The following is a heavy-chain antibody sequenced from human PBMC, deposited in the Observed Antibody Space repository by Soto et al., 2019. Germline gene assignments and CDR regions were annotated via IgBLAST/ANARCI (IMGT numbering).Heavy chain of an antibody. CDR1: GDTVSSDSAA. D-gene: IGHD2-2*01. Sequence: PSQTLSLTCXISGDTVSSDSAAWNWIRQSPSRGLEWLGRTYYRSKWYNDYAVSVKSRIIINPDTSRNQFSLHLNSVTPDDTAVYYCARDFRTPDSTSWFNWFDPWGQGILVTVSS. J-gene: IGHJ5*02. CDR2: TYYRSKWYN. V-gene: IGHV6-1*01. CDR3: ARDFRTPDSTSWFNWFDP.